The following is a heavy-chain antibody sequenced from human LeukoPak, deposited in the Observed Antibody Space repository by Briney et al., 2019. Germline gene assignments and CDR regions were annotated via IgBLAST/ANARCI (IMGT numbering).Heavy chain of an antibody. J-gene: IGHJ4*02. CDR1: GGSISSYY. V-gene: IGHV4-59*12. CDR2: IYYSGST. D-gene: IGHD6-13*01. Sequence: SETLSLTCTVSGGSISSYYWSWIRQPPGKGLEWIGYIYYSGSTNYNPSLKSRVTISVDTSKNQFSLKLSSVTAADTAVYYCARRPRIAAAGNGEGEDYWGQGTLVTVSS. CDR3: ARRPRIAAAGNGEGEDY.